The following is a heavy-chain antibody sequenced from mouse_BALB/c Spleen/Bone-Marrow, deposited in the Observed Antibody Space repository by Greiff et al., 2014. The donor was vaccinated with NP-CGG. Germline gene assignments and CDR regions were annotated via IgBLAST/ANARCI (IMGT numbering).Heavy chain of an antibody. Sequence: EVNVVESGGGLVQPGGFLRLSCATSGFTFTDHYASWVRQPPGKALEWLGFIRNKANGYTTEYSASVKGRFTISRDNSQSIVYLQMNTLRAEDSATYYCARDYSYYFDYWGQGTTLTVSS. CDR2: IRNKANGYTT. V-gene: IGHV7-3*02. J-gene: IGHJ2*01. D-gene: IGHD2-1*01. CDR1: GFTFTDHY. CDR3: ARDYSYYFDY.